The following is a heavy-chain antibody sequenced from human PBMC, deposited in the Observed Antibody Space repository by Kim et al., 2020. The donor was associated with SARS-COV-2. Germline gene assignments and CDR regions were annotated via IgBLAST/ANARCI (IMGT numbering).Heavy chain of an antibody. D-gene: IGHD3-10*01. Sequence: SETLSLTCTVSGGSISSYYWSWIRQPPGKGLEWIGYIYYSGSTNYNPSLKSRVTISVDTSKNQFSLKLSSVTAADTAVYYCARNRSPFDAFDIWGQGTMVTVSS. CDR3: ARNRSPFDAFDI. CDR1: GGSISSYY. CDR2: IYYSGST. J-gene: IGHJ3*02. V-gene: IGHV4-59*01.